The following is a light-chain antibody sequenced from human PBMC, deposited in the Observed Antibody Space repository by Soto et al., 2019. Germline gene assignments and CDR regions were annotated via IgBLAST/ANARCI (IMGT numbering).Light chain of an antibody. Sequence: DIQMTQSPSTLSASVGDRFTITCRSSQSISSWLAWYQQKPGKAPKLLIYKASTLESGVPSRFSGSGSGTDFTLTISSLEPEDFAVYYCQQRSNWPPGALTFGGGTKVDIK. V-gene: IGKV1-5*03. CDR1: QSISSW. CDR2: KAS. CDR3: QQRSNWPPGALT. J-gene: IGKJ4*01.